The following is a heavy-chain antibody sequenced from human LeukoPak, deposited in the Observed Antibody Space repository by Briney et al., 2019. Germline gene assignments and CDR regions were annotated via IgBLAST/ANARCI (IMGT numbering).Heavy chain of an antibody. D-gene: IGHD6-19*01. CDR1: GGSFSGYY. J-gene: IGHJ5*02. Sequence: PSETLSLTCAVYGGSFSGYYWSWIRQPPGRGLEWIGEINHSGSTNYNPSLKSRVTISVDTSKNQFSLKLSSVTAADTAVYYCARARVAQIAVATKGGFDPWGQGTLVTVSS. V-gene: IGHV4-34*01. CDR2: INHSGST. CDR3: ARARVAQIAVATKGGFDP.